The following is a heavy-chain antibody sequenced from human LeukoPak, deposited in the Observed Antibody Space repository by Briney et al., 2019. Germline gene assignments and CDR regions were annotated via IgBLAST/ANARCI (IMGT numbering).Heavy chain of an antibody. V-gene: IGHV3-21*01. Sequence: GGSLRLSCAASGFTVSSYSMNWVRQAPGKGLEWVSSISSSSDYIYYADSVRGRFTISRDNAKNSLYLQMNSLRAEDTTAYYCARAHSSSWYGYDCWGQGTLVTVSS. CDR3: ARAHSSSWYGYDC. J-gene: IGHJ4*02. D-gene: IGHD6-13*01. CDR1: GFTVSSYS. CDR2: ISSSSDYI.